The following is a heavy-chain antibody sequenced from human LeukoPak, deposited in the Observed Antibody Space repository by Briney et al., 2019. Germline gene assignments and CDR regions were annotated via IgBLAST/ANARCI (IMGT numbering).Heavy chain of an antibody. V-gene: IGHV4-34*01. CDR1: GGSFSGYY. Sequence: PSETLSLTCAVYGGSFSGYYWSWIRQPPGKGLGWIGEIDHSGSTNYNPSLKSRLTISVDTSKNQFSLKLSSVTAADTAVYYCARGLKYYYDSSGYYYDAVPYYFDYWGQGTLVTVSS. CDR3: ARGLKYYYDSSGYYYDAVPYYFDY. J-gene: IGHJ4*02. CDR2: IDHSGST. D-gene: IGHD3-22*01.